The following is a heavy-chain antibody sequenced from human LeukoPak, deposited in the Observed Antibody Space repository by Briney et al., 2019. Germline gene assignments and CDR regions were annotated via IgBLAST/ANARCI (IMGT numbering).Heavy chain of an antibody. Sequence: ASVKVSCKASGYTFTSYGISWVRPAPGQGLEWMGWISAYNGNTNYAQKLQGRVTMTTDTSTSTAYMELRSLRSDDTAVYYCAREAAAETPYYYYGMDVWGQGTTVTVSS. CDR1: GYTFTSYG. J-gene: IGHJ6*02. V-gene: IGHV1-18*01. CDR2: ISAYNGNT. D-gene: IGHD6-13*01. CDR3: AREAAAETPYYYYGMDV.